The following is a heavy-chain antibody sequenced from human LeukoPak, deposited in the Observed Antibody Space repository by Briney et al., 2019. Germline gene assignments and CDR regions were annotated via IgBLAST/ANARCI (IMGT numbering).Heavy chain of an antibody. Sequence: SGTLSLTCGVSGGSITNTNYWCWGRQPPGKGLEWIGEVNLQGSTNYNPSLMGRVAISVDTSENHISLQLTSVTAADTAVYYCAREGGPYRPLDYSGQGTLVTVSS. J-gene: IGHJ4*02. CDR1: GGSITNTNY. V-gene: IGHV4-4*02. CDR2: VNLQGST. CDR3: AREGGPYRPLDY.